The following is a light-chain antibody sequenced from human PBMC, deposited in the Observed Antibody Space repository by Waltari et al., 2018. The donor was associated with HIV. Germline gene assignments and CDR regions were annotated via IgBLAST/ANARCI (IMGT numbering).Light chain of an antibody. J-gene: IGLJ1*01. CDR3: SSYTTSSTYV. CDR1: STDIGAYNY. CDR2: QVK. Sequence: QSALAQPASVSGSPGQSITISCPGTSTDIGAYNYVPWYQKHPDRAPKVIIYQVKSRPSGVSDRFSGSKSGNTASLTISGLQAEDEADYYCSSYTTSSTYVFGRGTTVSVL. V-gene: IGLV2-14*01.